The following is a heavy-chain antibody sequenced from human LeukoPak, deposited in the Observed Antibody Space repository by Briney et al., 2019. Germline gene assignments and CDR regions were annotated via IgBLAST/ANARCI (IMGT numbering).Heavy chain of an antibody. Sequence: ASVKVSCKTSGYTFTNYYVHWVRQAPGQGLEWMGYIVPDSGGADYDQKFQGRVTMTRDKSISTVYMELSSLRSDDTAVYYCSTEDEYCSGANCGKYWGQGTLVTVSS. CDR1: GYTFTNYY. D-gene: IGHD2-15*01. CDR2: IVPDSGGA. CDR3: STEDEYCSGANCGKY. V-gene: IGHV1-2*02. J-gene: IGHJ4*02.